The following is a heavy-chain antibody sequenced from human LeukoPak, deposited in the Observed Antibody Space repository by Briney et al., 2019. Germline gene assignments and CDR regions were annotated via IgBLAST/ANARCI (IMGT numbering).Heavy chain of an antibody. V-gene: IGHV3-23*01. CDR1: GFTFSRYA. CDR2: ISGSGGFT. CDR3: AKDRAGYGSGKNDY. J-gene: IGHJ4*02. D-gene: IGHD3-10*01. Sequence: PGGSLRLSCAASGFTFSRYAMSWVRQAPGKGLEWVAPISGSGGFTYYADSVKGRFTISRDNSKNTLYLQMNSLRAEDTAVYYCAKDRAGYGSGKNDYWGQGTLVTVSS.